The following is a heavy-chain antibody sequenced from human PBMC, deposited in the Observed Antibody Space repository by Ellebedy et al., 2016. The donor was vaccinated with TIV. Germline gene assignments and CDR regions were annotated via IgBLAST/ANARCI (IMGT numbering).Heavy chain of an antibody. CDR2: IIPIFGTA. CDR1: GGTFSSYA. Sequence: AASVKVSCKASGGTFSSYAISWVRQAPGQGLEWMGGIIPIFGTANYAQKFQGRVTITADESTSTAYMELSSLRSEDTAVYYCARSAAAAGTRGWFDPWGQGTLVTVSS. V-gene: IGHV1-69*13. CDR3: ARSAAAAGTRGWFDP. D-gene: IGHD6-13*01. J-gene: IGHJ5*02.